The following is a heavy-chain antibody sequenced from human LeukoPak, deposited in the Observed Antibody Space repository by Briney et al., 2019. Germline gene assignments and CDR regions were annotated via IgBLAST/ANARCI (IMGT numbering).Heavy chain of an antibody. CDR2: MNPNSGNT. CDR1: GYTFTSYD. CDR3: ARGSHHDSSGYQTN. Sequence: GASVKVSCKASGYTFTSYDINWVRQATGQGREWMGWMNPNSGNTGYAQKFQGRVTMTRNTSISTAYMELSSLRSEDTAVYYCARGSHHDSSGYQTNWGQGTLVTVSS. D-gene: IGHD3-22*01. J-gene: IGHJ4*02. V-gene: IGHV1-8*01.